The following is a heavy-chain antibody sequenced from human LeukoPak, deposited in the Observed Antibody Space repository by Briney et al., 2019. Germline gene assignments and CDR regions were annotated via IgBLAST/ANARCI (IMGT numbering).Heavy chain of an antibody. CDR2: INPNSGGT. Sequence: ASVKVSCKASGYTFTGYYMHWVRQAPGQGLEWMGWINPNSGGTNYAQKFQGRVTMTRDTSNSTAYMELSRLRSDDTAVYYCARSARTPENWFDPWGQGTLVTVSS. CDR1: GYTFTGYY. J-gene: IGHJ5*02. D-gene: IGHD1-14*01. V-gene: IGHV1-2*02. CDR3: ARSARTPENWFDP.